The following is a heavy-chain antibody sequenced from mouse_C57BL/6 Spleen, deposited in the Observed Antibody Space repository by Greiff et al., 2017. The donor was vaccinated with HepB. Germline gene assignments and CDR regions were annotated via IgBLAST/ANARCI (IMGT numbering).Heavy chain of an antibody. CDR3: AIYPFYGSSYFDV. V-gene: IGHV1-26*01. CDR1: GYTFTDYY. J-gene: IGHJ1*03. CDR2: INPNNGGT. Sequence: EVQLQQSGPELVKPGASVKISCKASGYTFTDYYMNWVKQSHGKSLEWIGDINPNNGGTSYNQKFKGKATLTVDKSSSTAYMELRSLTSGDSAVYYCAIYPFYGSSYFDVWGTGTTVTVSS. D-gene: IGHD1-1*01.